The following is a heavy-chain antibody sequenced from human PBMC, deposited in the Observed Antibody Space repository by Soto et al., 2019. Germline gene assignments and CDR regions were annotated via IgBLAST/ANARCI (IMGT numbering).Heavy chain of an antibody. CDR2: TRNKANRYTT. CDR3: GRHSPYYGMDV. CDR1: GITFSDHY. J-gene: IGHJ6*02. V-gene: IGHV3-72*01. D-gene: IGHD6-13*01. Sequence: EVQLVESGGGLVQPGGSLRLSCAASGITFSDHYIDWVRQAPGKGLEWVGRTRNKANRYTTEYAASVKGRFTISRDDSKSSLYLQMNSLKTEDTAVYYCGRHSPYYGMDVWGQGTTVTGSS.